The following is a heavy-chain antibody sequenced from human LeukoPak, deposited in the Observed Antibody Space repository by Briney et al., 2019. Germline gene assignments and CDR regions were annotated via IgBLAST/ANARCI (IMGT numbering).Heavy chain of an antibody. CDR1: GFNFNHYW. V-gene: IGHV3-7*01. CDR2: IKEDGTEK. CDR3: ARGGSESDY. Sequence: RGSLRLSCAASGFNFNHYWMTWVRQSPGKGLEWVANIKEDGTEKNYVDSVKGQFTISRDNAKNSLYLQMNSLRAEDTAVYYCARGGSESDYWGQGTLVTVSS. J-gene: IGHJ4*02.